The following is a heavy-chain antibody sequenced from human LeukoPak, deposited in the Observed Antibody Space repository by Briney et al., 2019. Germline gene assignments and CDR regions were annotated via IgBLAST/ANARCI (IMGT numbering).Heavy chain of an antibody. CDR3: ASPPRGGSGATANDDY. Sequence: PSETLSLTCTVSGGSISSGDYYWSWIRQPPGKGLEWIGYIYYSGSTYYNPSLKSRVTISVDTSKNQFSLKLSSVTAADTAVYYCASPPRGGSGATANDDYWGQGTLVTVSS. CDR2: IYYSGST. J-gene: IGHJ4*02. D-gene: IGHD3-10*01. V-gene: IGHV4-30-4*08. CDR1: GGSISSGDYY.